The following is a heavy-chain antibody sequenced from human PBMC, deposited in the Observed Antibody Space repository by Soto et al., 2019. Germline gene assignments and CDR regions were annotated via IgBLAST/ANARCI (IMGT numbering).Heavy chain of an antibody. CDR3: AKSNNTGWFNLDS. D-gene: IGHD6-19*01. CDR1: GFSFDGYA. J-gene: IGHJ4*02. V-gene: IGHV3-9*01. CDR2: ISCNSGNI. Sequence: GGSLRLSCAASGFSFDGYAMTWVRQPPGKGLEWVSGISCNSGNIDYADSVKGRFTISRDNAKNSLYLQMNSLRAEDTALYFCAKSNNTGWFNLDSWGQGILVTLSS.